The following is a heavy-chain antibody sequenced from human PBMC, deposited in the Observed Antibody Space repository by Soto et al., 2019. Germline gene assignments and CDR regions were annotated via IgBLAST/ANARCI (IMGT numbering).Heavy chain of an antibody. J-gene: IGHJ5*02. CDR2: IIPIFGTA. V-gene: IGHV1-69*01. CDR3: ARQGVAAIGGSWDWFDP. D-gene: IGHD2-15*01. Sequence: QVQLVQSGAEVKKPGSSVKVSCKASGGTFSSYAISWVRQAPGQGLEWMGGIIPIFGTANYAQKFQGRVTITADESTSTAYMELSSLRSEDTAVYYCARQGVAAIGGSWDWFDPWGQGTLVTVSS. CDR1: GGTFSSYA.